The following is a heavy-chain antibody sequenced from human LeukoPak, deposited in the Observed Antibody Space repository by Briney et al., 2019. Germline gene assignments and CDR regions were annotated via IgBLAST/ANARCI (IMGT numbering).Heavy chain of an antibody. J-gene: IGHJ4*02. V-gene: IGHV1-69*05. Sequence: GASVKVSCKASGGTLSSYAISWVRQAPGQGLEWMGRIIPIFGTANYAQKFQGRVTITTDESTSTAYMELSSLRSEDTAVYYCARERIVGANYGGCDYWGQGTLVTVSS. D-gene: IGHD1-26*01. CDR1: GGTLSSYA. CDR2: IIPIFGTA. CDR3: ARERIVGANYGGCDY.